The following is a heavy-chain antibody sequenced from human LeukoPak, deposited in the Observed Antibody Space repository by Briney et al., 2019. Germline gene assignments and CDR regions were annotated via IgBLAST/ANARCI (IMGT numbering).Heavy chain of an antibody. V-gene: IGHV3-21*01. CDR2: ISSSSSYI. CDR3: ARGNDYRRGFDY. CDR1: GFTFSSYS. Sequence: PGGSLRLSCAASGFTFSSYSMNWVRQAPGKGLEWVSSISSSSSYIYYADSVKGRFTISRDNAKNSLYLQMNSLRAEDTAVYYCARGNDYRRGFDYWGQGTLVTVSS. D-gene: IGHD4-11*01. J-gene: IGHJ4*02.